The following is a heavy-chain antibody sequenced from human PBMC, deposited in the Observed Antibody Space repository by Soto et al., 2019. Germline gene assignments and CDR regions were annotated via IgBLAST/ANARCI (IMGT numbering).Heavy chain of an antibody. CDR3: ATSSLRYYYAMDV. CDR1: GGSISSGDDY. D-gene: IGHD3-16*01. V-gene: IGHV4-30-4*01. Sequence: QVQLQESGPGLVKPSQTLSLTCTVSGGSISSGDDYCSWIRQPPGKGLEWIGYIYYCGSTYYNPSIQSRVTLSVDTSKNPFSLKLSSVTAADTAVYYCATSSLRYYYAMDVWGQGTTVTVSS. CDR2: IYYCGST. J-gene: IGHJ6*02.